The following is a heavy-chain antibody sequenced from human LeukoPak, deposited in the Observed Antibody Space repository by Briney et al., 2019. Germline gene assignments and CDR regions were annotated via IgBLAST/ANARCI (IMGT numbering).Heavy chain of an antibody. J-gene: IGHJ4*02. CDR2: IYYSGST. Sequence: SQTLSLTCTVSGDSISSGDYYWSWIRQPPGKGLGWIGYIYYSGSTNYNPSLKSRVTISVDTSKNQFSLKLSSVTAADTAVYYCARGGPNLWFGELFYFDYWGQGTLVTVSS. D-gene: IGHD3-10*01. CDR3: ARGGPNLWFGELFYFDY. V-gene: IGHV4-61*08. CDR1: GDSISSGDYY.